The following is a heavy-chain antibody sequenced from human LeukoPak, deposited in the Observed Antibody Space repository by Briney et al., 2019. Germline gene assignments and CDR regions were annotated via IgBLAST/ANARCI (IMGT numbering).Heavy chain of an antibody. CDR3: ARDLPGSSWYALDS. Sequence: GGSLRLSCAASGCSLSTFNMKWVRQAPGKGREWVSCISGTGSVYYAASVRGRFTISRDNAGNSLFLQLNSLRTEDTAVYFCARDLPGSSWYALDSWGQGTLVTVSS. CDR1: GCSLSTFN. V-gene: IGHV3-69-1*01. CDR2: ISGTGSV. J-gene: IGHJ5*01. D-gene: IGHD6-13*01.